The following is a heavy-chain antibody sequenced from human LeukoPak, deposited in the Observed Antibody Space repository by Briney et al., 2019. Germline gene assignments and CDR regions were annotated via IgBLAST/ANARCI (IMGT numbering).Heavy chain of an antibody. V-gene: IGHV4-31*03. CDR3: ARNYDSSRLVNFDY. D-gene: IGHD3-22*01. CDR2: IYYSGST. CDR1: GGSISSGGYY. J-gene: IGHJ4*02. Sequence: PSQTLSLTCTVSGGSISSGGYYWSWIRQHPGKGLEWIGYIYYSGSTYYNPSLKSRVTISVDTSKNQFSLKLSSVTAADTAVYYCARNYDSSRLVNFDYWGQGTLVTVSS.